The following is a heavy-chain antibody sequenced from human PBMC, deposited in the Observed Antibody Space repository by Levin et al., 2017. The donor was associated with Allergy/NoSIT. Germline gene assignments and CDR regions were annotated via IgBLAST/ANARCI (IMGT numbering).Heavy chain of an antibody. V-gene: IGHV4-34*01. Sequence: PSETLSLTCAVYGGSFSGYYWSWIRQPPGKGLEWIGEINHSGSTNYNPSLKSRVTISVDTSKNQFSLKLSSVTAADTAVYYCASGKGGVDTAMVFDYWGQGTLVTVSS. CDR1: GGSFSGYY. J-gene: IGHJ4*02. CDR3: ASGKGGVDTAMVFDY. D-gene: IGHD5-18*01. CDR2: INHSGST.